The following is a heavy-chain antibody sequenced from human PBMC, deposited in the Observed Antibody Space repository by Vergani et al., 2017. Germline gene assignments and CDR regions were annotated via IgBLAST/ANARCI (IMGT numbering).Heavy chain of an antibody. D-gene: IGHD3-3*01. CDR2: ISYDGSNK. Sequence: QVQLVESGGGVFQPGRSLRLSCAASGFTFSSYGMHWVRQAPGKGLEWVAVISYDGSNKYYADSVKGRFTISRDNSKNTLYLQMNSLRAEDTAVYYCAKVSSDFWSGQGAFDIWGQGTMVTVSS. J-gene: IGHJ3*02. CDR1: GFTFSSYG. V-gene: IGHV3-30*18. CDR3: AKVSSDFWSGQGAFDI.